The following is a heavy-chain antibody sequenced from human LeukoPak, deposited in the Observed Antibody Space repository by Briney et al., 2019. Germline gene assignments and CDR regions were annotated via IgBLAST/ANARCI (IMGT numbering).Heavy chain of an antibody. CDR3: ARVQLRQLTNYYDSSGYYYEGAFDI. CDR1: GFTFSSYA. J-gene: IGHJ3*02. CDR2: ISYDGSNK. V-gene: IGHV3-30*04. Sequence: PGGSLRLSCAASGFTFSSYAMHWVRQAPGKGLEWVAVISYDGSNKYYADSVKGRFTISRDNSKNTLYLQMNSLRAEDTAVYYCARVQLRQLTNYYDSSGYYYEGAFDIWGQGTMVTVSS. D-gene: IGHD3-22*01.